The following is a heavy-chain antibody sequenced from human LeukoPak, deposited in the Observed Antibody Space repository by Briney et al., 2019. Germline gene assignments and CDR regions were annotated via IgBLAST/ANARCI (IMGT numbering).Heavy chain of an antibody. CDR2: IDSDGTNT. CDR1: GFTLRSHW. CDR3: AGYSYGIWY. J-gene: IGHJ4*02. D-gene: IGHD5-18*01. V-gene: IGHV3-74*01. Sequence: GGSPRLSCVASGFTLRSHWMHWVRQPPGKGPVWVSRIDSDGTNTIYADSVKGRFTISRDNAKNTLYLQMNSLRAEDTAVYFCAGYSYGIWYWGQGTLVTVSS.